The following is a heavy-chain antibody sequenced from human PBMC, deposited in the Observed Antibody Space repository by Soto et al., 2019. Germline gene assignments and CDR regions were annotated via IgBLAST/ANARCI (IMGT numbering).Heavy chain of an antibody. CDR3: TTVLAVAGLMGGFYYYYYGMDV. J-gene: IGHJ6*02. D-gene: IGHD6-19*01. CDR1: GFTFSNAW. CDR2: IKSKTDGGTT. V-gene: IGHV3-15*07. Sequence: GALRLSCAASGFTFSNAWMNWVRQAPGKGLEWVGRIKSKTDGGTTDYAAPVKGRFTISRDDSKNTLYLQMNSLKTEDTAVYYCTTVLAVAGLMGGFYYYYYGMDVWGQGTTVTVSS.